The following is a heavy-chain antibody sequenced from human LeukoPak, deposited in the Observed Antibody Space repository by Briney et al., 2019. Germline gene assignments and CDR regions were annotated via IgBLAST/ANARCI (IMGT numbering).Heavy chain of an antibody. Sequence: GGSLRLSCAVSGFSVSGTHMSWVRQAPGKGLEWVSAIYTGGTTYYADSVKGRFTVSSDNSKNTLYLHLNNLRAEDTAVYYCARDTATTGGGLDSWGQGTLVTVSS. CDR3: ARDTATTGGGLDS. J-gene: IGHJ4*02. D-gene: IGHD1-1*01. V-gene: IGHV3-53*01. CDR1: GFSVSGTH. CDR2: IYTGGTT.